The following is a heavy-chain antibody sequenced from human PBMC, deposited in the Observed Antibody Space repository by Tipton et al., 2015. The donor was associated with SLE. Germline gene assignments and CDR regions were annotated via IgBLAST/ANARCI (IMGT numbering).Heavy chain of an antibody. CDR1: GYSIRSGYY. CDR2: IYHSGTT. CDR3: ARQLVGNLFDY. Sequence: TLSLTCAVSGYSIRSGYYWGWVRQPPGKGLEWIGEIYHSGTTDYNPSLKSRVTISLDKSKNQFSLNLKSVTAADTAVYYCARQLVGNLFDYWGQGTLVTVSS. V-gene: IGHV4-38-2*01. J-gene: IGHJ4*02. D-gene: IGHD4-23*01.